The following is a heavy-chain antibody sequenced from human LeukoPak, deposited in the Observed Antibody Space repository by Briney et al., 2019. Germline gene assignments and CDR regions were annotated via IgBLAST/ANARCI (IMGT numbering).Heavy chain of an antibody. J-gene: IGHJ6*03. D-gene: IGHD4-11*01. CDR2: IYYSGST. V-gene: IGHV4-39*01. CDR1: GFTFSSYW. CDR3: ARHLSDDYSNPYYYYYYMDV. Sequence: GSLRLSCAASGFTFSSYWMSWVRQPPGKGLEWIGSIYYSGSTYYNPSLKSRVTISVDTSKNQFSLKLSSVTTADTAVYYCARHLSDDYSNPYYYYYYMDVWGKGTTVTVSS.